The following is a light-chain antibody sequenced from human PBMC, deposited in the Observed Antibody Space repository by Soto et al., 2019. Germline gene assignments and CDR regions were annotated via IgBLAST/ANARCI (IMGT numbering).Light chain of an antibody. CDR3: HQYNSWPPGT. CDR1: QSISRS. V-gene: IGKV3-15*01. CDR2: DAS. J-gene: IGKJ2*01. Sequence: ESVMTQSPATLSLSPGERATLACRPSQSISRSLAWYQQKPGQAPRLLISDASTRATGIPARFSGSGSGTEFTLTISSLQSEDFALYYCHQYNSWPPGTFGQGTKVDI.